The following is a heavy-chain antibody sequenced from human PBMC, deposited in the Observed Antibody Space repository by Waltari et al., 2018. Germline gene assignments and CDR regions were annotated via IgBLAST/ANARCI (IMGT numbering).Heavy chain of an antibody. CDR2: MFSGDRT. D-gene: IGHD6-13*01. V-gene: IGHV3-53*02. J-gene: IGHJ4*02. CDR1: GFSVTDNY. CDR3: ARGGTTDSSWYDY. Sequence: EVQLVETGGGLIQPGGSLKLSCAASGFSVTDNYMSWFRQAPGKGLEWGSVMFSGDRTYYADAVKGRFIISRDKSKNTLYLQMNSLTVEDTALYYCARGGTTDSSWYDYWGQGTLVRVSS.